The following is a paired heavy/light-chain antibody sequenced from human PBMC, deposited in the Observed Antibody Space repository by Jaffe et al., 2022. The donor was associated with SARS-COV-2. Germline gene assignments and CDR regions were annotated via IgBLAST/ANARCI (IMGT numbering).Light chain of an antibody. V-gene: IGKV3-20*01. Sequence: EIVLTQSPGTLSLSPGERATLSCRASQSVNSNYFAWYQQKPGQAPRLLIFSASSRATGIPDRFSGSGSGTVFTLTISRLDPEDSAVYYCQQYGNSPYTFGQGTKLEIK. CDR1: QSVNSNY. CDR3: QQYGNSPYT. J-gene: IGKJ2*01. CDR2: SAS.
Heavy chain of an antibody. CDR3: AKDLSMGSRMHYYYYGMDV. CDR1: GFSSNAYG. Sequence: QVQLVESGGGVVQPGRSLRLSCAASGFSSNAYGMHWVRQSPGKGLEWVAVLSFDGNNKYYADSVKGRFTISRDNSRNTLYLQMNSLTSEDTAVYYCAKDLSMGSRMHYYYYGMDVWGQGTTVTVSS. J-gene: IGHJ6*02. CDR2: LSFDGNNK. D-gene: IGHD3-10*01. V-gene: IGHV3-30*18.